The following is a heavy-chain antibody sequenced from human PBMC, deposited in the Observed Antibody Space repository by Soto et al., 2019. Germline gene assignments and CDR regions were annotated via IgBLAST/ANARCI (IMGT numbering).Heavy chain of an antibody. CDR2: ISGSGGST. V-gene: IGHV3-23*01. D-gene: IGHD6-13*01. J-gene: IGHJ4*02. CDR1: GFTFSSYA. Sequence: GGSLRLSCAASGFTFSSYAMSWVRQAPGKGLEWVPAISGSGGSTYYADSVKGRFTISRDNSKNTLYLQMNSLRAEETAVYYCEQNPHRPIAAAGLFDYWGQGTLVTVSS. CDR3: EQNPHRPIAAAGLFDY.